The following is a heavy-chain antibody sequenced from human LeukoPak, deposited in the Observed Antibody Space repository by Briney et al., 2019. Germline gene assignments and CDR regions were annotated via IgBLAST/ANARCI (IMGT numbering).Heavy chain of an antibody. CDR1: GGSFSGYY. CDR2: VNHSGSI. Sequence: SETLSLTCAVYGGSFSGYYWSWIRQPPGKGLEWIGEVNHSGSINYNPSLKSRVTISVDTSKNQFSLKLSSVTAADTAVYYCARGSIGGSGPARYWGQGTLVTVSS. CDR3: ARGSIGGSGPARY. J-gene: IGHJ4*02. V-gene: IGHV4-34*01. D-gene: IGHD3-16*01.